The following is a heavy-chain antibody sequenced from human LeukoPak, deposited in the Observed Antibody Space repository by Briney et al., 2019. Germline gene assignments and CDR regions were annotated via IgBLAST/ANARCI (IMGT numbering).Heavy chain of an antibody. J-gene: IGHJ4*02. CDR2: VKQDGSEK. Sequence: AGGSLRLSCAASGFTFSTYWMSWVRQAPGKGLEWVANVKQDGSEKYYVDSVKGRFTISRDNAKNSMYLQMNSLRAEDTAVYYCARFPDSPTNFDYWGQGTLVTVSS. CDR1: GFTFSTYW. D-gene: IGHD2-21*02. CDR3: ARFPDSPTNFDY. V-gene: IGHV3-7*05.